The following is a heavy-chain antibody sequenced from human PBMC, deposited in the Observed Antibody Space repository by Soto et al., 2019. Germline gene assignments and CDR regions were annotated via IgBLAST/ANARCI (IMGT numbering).Heavy chain of an antibody. Sequence: GESLKISCKVSGYSFSSFWITWLLQMPGKGLEWMGRIDPSDSYANYSPSFQGHVTFSADKSINTAYLQWSSLKASDTAMYYCGRVRVDKAEGWFDPWGQGTLVTVSS. CDR1: GYSFSSFW. J-gene: IGHJ5*02. V-gene: IGHV5-10-1*01. CDR2: IDPSDSYA. CDR3: GRVRVDKAEGWFDP. D-gene: IGHD5-18*01.